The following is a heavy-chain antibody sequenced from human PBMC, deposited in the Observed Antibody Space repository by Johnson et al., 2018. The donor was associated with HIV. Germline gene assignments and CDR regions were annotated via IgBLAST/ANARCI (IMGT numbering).Heavy chain of an antibody. V-gene: IGHV3-7*01. J-gene: IGHJ3*02. CDR3: ARALYYYDRGDAVDI. CDR1: GFTFSSYW. Sequence: AQLVESGGGLVQPGGSLRLSCAASGFTFSSYWMSWVRQAPGKGLEWVANIKQDGSEKYYVDSVKGRFTISRDNAKNSLYLQMNSLRAEDTAVYYCARALYYYDRGDAVDIWGQGTMVTVSS. D-gene: IGHD3-22*01. CDR2: IKQDGSEK.